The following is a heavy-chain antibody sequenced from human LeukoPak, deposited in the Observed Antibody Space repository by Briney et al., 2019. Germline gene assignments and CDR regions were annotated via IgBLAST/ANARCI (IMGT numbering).Heavy chain of an antibody. D-gene: IGHD2-15*01. J-gene: IGHJ4*02. CDR3: AKDGSDCSGGSCYHYFDY. CDR1: GFTFSSYA. CDR2: ISGSGGST. V-gene: IGHV3-23*01. Sequence: GGSLRHSCAASGFTFSSYAMSWVRQAPGKGLEWVSAISGSGGSTYYADSVKGRFTISRDNSKNTLYLQMNSLRAEDTAVYYCAKDGSDCSGGSCYHYFDYWGQGTLVTVSS.